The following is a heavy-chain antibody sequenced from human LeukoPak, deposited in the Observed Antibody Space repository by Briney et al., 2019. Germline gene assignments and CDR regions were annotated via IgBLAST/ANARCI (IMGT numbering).Heavy chain of an antibody. D-gene: IGHD6-6*01. Sequence: ASVKVSCKASGGTFSSYAISWVRQAPGQGLEWMGGIIPIFGTANYAQKFQGRVTITADKSTSTACMELSSLRSEDTAVYYCARDGGREQLLFVAFDIWGQGTMVTVSS. CDR2: IIPIFGTA. CDR3: ARDGGREQLLFVAFDI. V-gene: IGHV1-69*06. J-gene: IGHJ3*02. CDR1: GGTFSSYA.